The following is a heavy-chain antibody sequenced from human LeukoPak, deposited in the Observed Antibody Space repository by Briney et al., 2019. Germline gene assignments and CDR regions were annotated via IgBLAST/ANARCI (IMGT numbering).Heavy chain of an antibody. J-gene: IGHJ4*02. CDR3: ARGYYDVFDY. CDR2: IYHSGST. V-gene: IGHV4-38-2*02. CDR1: GYSISSGYY. Sequence: SETLSLTCTVSGYSISSGYYWGWIRQPPGKGLEWIGSIYHSGSTYYNPSLKSRVTISVDRSKNQFSLKLSSVTAADTAVYYCARGYYDVFDYWGQGTLVTVSS. D-gene: IGHD3-22*01.